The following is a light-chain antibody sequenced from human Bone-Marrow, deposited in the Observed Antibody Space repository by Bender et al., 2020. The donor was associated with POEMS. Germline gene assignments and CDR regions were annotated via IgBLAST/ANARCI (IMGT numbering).Light chain of an antibody. CDR2: EVN. CDR3: SSAAGGNKFV. J-gene: IGLJ2*01. V-gene: IGLV2-8*01. Sequence: QSALTQPRSVSGSPGQSVTISCTGTSSDVGSYNLVSWYQQHPGKAPKLMIYEVNERPSGVPDRFSGSKSGNTASLTVSGLQAEDEADYYCSSAAGGNKFVFGGGTKLTVL. CDR1: SSDVGSYNL.